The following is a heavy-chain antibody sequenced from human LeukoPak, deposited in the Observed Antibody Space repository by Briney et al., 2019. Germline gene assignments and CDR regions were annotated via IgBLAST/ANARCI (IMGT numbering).Heavy chain of an antibody. D-gene: IGHD6-6*01. J-gene: IGHJ3*01. CDR1: GFTFSRFG. Sequence: GGSLRLSCAASGFTFSRFGMHWVRQAPGKGLEWLAVISYDGNDKHYVDSVKGRLTVSRDNSKNTLYLEMNSLRGDDTAVYYCACEEYDTDELDVWGQGTMVTVSS. V-gene: IGHV3-30*03. CDR2: ISYDGNDK. CDR3: ACEEYDTDELDV.